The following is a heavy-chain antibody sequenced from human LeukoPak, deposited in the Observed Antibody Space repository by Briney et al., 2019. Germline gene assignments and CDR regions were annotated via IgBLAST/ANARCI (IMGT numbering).Heavy chain of an antibody. CDR3: ARKVRGVYNFDN. Sequence: PSETLSLTCAVSGGSISNSNWWNWVRQPPGKGLEWIGEIYHSGSANYNPSLRSRVTISLDKSENQFSLKLNSVTAADTAVYYCARKVRGVYNFDNWGQGTLVTVSS. D-gene: IGHD3-10*01. CDR1: GGSISNSNW. CDR2: IYHSGSA. V-gene: IGHV4-4*02. J-gene: IGHJ4*02.